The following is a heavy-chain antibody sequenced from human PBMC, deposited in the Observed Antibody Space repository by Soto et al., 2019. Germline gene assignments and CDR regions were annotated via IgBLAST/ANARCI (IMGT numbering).Heavy chain of an antibody. J-gene: IGHJ1*01. CDR1: GGSISSYY. D-gene: IGHD3-22*01. Sequence: PSETLSLTCTVSGGSISSYYWSWIRQPPGKGPEWIGYIYYSGSTNYNPSLKSRVTISVDTSKNQFSLKPSSVTAADTAVCYCAREDHSSGHAGTFQLWGQGTLVTVSS. V-gene: IGHV4-59*01. CDR3: AREDHSSGHAGTFQL. CDR2: IYYSGST.